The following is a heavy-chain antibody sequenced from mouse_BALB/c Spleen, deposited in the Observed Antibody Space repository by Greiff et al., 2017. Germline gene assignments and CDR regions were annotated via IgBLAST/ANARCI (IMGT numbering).Heavy chain of an antibody. V-gene: IGHV2-9-2*01. CDR1: GFSLTSYD. J-gene: IGHJ4*01. CDR3: VRDPYSNYPYAMDY. Sequence: LVESGPGLVAPSQSLSITCTVSGFSLTSYDISWIRQPPGKGLEWLGVIWTGGGTNYNSAFMSRLSISKDNSKSQVFLKMNSLQTDDTAIYYCVRDPYSNYPYAMDYWGQGTSVTVSS. D-gene: IGHD2-5*01. CDR2: IWTGGGT.